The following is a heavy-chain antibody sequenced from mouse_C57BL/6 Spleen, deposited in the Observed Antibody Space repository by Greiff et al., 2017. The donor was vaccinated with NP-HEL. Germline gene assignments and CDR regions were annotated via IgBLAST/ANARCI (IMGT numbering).Heavy chain of an antibody. CDR2: IYPGDGDT. CDR3: ARSRYYGSSPWYFDV. V-gene: IGHV1-80*01. Sequence: VKLMESGAELVKPGASVKISCKASGYAFSSYWMNWVKQRPGKGLEWIGQIYPGDGDTNYNGKFKGKATLTADKSSSTAYMQLSSLTSEDSAVYFCARSRYYGSSPWYFDVWGTGTTVTVSS. J-gene: IGHJ1*03. CDR1: GYAFSSYW. D-gene: IGHD1-1*01.